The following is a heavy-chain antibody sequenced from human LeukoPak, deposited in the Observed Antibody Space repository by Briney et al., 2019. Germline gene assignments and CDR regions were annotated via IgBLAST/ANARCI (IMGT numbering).Heavy chain of an antibody. Sequence: PSETLSLTCTVSGGSISSSSYYWGWIRQPPGKGLEWIGSIYYSGSTYYNPSLKSRVTISVDTSKNQFSLKLSSATAADTAVYYCARLYYGDYWYFDLWGRGTLVTVSS. V-gene: IGHV4-39*01. CDR2: IYYSGST. J-gene: IGHJ2*01. CDR1: GGSISSSSYY. D-gene: IGHD4-17*01. CDR3: ARLYYGDYWYFDL.